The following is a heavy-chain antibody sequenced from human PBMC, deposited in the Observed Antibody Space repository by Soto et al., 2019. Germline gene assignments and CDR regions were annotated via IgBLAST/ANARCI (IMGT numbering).Heavy chain of an antibody. CDR3: GRQGEWLVHDY. V-gene: IGHV4-59*08. J-gene: IGHJ4*02. CDR2: IYYSGST. Sequence: ASETLSLTCTFSGGSISSYYWSWIRQPPGKGLEWIGYIYYSGSTNYNPSLKSRVTISVDTSKNQFSLKLSSVTAADTAVYYCGRQGEWLVHDYWGQGTLLTVSS. CDR1: GGSISSYY. D-gene: IGHD6-19*01.